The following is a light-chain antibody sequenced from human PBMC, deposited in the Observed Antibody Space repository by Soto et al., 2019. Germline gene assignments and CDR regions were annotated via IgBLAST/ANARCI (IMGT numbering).Light chain of an antibody. Sequence: QSALTQPGSVFGSPGQSITISCTGTSSDIGHYDYVSWYQQHPGKAPKLMIYHVTYRPSGVSNRYSGSKSGNSASLTISGLQADDDADYYCCSLTSSHTYVFGSGTKVTV. J-gene: IGLJ1*01. CDR2: HVT. CDR3: CSLTSSHTYV. CDR1: SSDIGHYDY. V-gene: IGLV2-14*03.